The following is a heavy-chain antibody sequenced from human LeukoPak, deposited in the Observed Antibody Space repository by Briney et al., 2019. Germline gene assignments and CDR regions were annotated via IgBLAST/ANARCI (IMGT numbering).Heavy chain of an antibody. Sequence: PGGSLRLSCAASGFTFSTFAMIWVRQPPGKGLEWVSSIFPSGGEIHYADSVRGRFTISRDNSKSTLSLQMNSLRAEDTALYYCAKDSWPYIRYFDYWGQGTLVTVSS. CDR1: GFTFSTFA. CDR3: AKDSWPYIRYFDY. V-gene: IGHV3-23*01. D-gene: IGHD2-15*01. CDR2: IFPSGGEI. J-gene: IGHJ4*02.